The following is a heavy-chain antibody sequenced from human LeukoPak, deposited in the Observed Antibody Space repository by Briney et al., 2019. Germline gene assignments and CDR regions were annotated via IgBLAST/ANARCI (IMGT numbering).Heavy chain of an antibody. CDR1: GFTFSTYA. J-gene: IGHJ4*02. D-gene: IGHD3-22*01. CDR3: AKGPDSSGLYSLDY. Sequence: HPGGSLRLSCTASGFTFSTYAVSWVRQAPGKGLEWVAIISFDGSSKYYADSVKGRFTISRDNSKNTLYLQMNSLRAEDTAVYYCAKGPDSSGLYSLDYWGQGTLVTVSS. CDR2: ISFDGSSK. V-gene: IGHV3-30*18.